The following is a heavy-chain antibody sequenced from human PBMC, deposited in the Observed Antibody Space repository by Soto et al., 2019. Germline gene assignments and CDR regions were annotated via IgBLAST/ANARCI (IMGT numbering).Heavy chain of an antibody. CDR1: GFTFSSYA. Sequence: PGGSLRLSCAASGFTFSSYAMHWVRQAPGKGLEWVALIWFDGSKIYYADSVKGRFSISRDNSNNTLSLQMDSLRAEDSAVYYCARGEYDYGSRNSNYFYYYGLNVWGQGTTVTVSS. CDR3: ARGEYDYGSRNSNYFYYYGLNV. CDR2: IWFDGSKI. J-gene: IGHJ6*02. D-gene: IGHD3-10*01. V-gene: IGHV3-33*01.